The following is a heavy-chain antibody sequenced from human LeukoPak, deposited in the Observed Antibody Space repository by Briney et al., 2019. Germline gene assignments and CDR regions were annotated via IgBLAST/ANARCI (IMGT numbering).Heavy chain of an antibody. V-gene: IGHV7-4-1*02. CDR3: AVGALGIHFDY. Sequence: ASVKVSCKASGYTFTSYAMNWVRQAPGQGPEWMGWINTNTGNPTYAQGFTGRFVFSLDTSVSTAYLQISSLKAEDTAVYYCAVGALGIHFDYWGQGTLVTVSS. CDR2: INTNTGNP. CDR1: GYTFTSYA. J-gene: IGHJ4*02. D-gene: IGHD1-26*01.